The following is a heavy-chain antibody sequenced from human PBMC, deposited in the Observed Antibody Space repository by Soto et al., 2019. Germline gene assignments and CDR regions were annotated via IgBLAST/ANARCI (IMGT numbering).Heavy chain of an antibody. J-gene: IGHJ4*02. D-gene: IGHD1-1*01. CDR2: IDNDGSAT. V-gene: IGHV3-74*01. CDR1: GFTFNIYW. CDR3: ARDNWNSY. Sequence: GGSLRLSCVASGFTFNIYWVHGVRQAPGKGLEWVSRIDNDGSATTYADSVKGRFTISRDNAKNTLFLQMNTLRVDDTAVYYCARDNWNSYWGQGTLVTVSS.